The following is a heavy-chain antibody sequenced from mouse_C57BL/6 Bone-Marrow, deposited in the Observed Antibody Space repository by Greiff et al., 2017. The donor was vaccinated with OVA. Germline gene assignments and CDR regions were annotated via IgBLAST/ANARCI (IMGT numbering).Heavy chain of an antibody. CDR1: GYAFTNYL. V-gene: IGHV1-54*01. CDR2: INPGSGGT. CDR3: ARGGYGSSYDYCDD. Sequence: QVQLQQSGAELVRPGTSVKVSCKASGYAFTNYLIEWVKQRPGQGLEWIGVINPGSGGTNYNEKFKGKATLTADKSSSTAYMQLSSLTSEDSAVSFCARGGYGSSYDYCDDWGQGTTRTVAS. D-gene: IGHD1-1*01. J-gene: IGHJ2*01.